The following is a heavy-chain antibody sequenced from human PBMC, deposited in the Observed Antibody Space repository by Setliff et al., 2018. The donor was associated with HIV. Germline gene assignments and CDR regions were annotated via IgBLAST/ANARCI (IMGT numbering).Heavy chain of an antibody. Sequence: SETLSLTCAVYGGSFTNYFWSWIRQSPGKGLEWIGEINHSGRTKYNPSLKSRVTMSVDTSKNQFSLKLSSVTAADTAVYYCARAGRRTGHSYTWFDPWGQGTLVTVSS. CDR2: INHSGRT. V-gene: IGHV4-34*10. J-gene: IGHJ5*02. CDR3: ARAGRRTGHSYTWFDP. D-gene: IGHD3-16*01. CDR1: GGSFTNYF.